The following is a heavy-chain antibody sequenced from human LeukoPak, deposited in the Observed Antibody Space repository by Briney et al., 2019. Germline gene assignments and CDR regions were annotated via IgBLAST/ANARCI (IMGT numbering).Heavy chain of an antibody. Sequence: GSSVKVSCKASGGTFSSYAISWVRQAPGQGLEWMGGIIPIFGTANYAQKFQGRVTITTDESTNTAYMELSSLRSEDTAVYYCARDYSSGWHGYFQHWGQGTLVTVSS. CDR1: GGTFSSYA. J-gene: IGHJ1*01. V-gene: IGHV1-69*05. CDR3: ARDYSSGWHGYFQH. CDR2: IIPIFGTA. D-gene: IGHD6-19*01.